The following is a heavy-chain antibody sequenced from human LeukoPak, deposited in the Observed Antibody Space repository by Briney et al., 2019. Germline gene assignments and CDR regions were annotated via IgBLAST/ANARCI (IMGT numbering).Heavy chain of an antibody. V-gene: IGHV4-31*03. D-gene: IGHD1/OR15-1a*01. CDR2: IYYSGTT. CDR1: GGSLSGGTYY. J-gene: IGHJ4*02. Sequence: SETLSLTCTVSGGSLSGGTYYWTWVRQHPGRGLEWIGSIYYSGTTYYNPSLKSRVTISVDTSKNQFSLKLSFVTAADTAVYYCARFTFGNRDYWGQGTLVIVSS. CDR3: ARFTFGNRDY.